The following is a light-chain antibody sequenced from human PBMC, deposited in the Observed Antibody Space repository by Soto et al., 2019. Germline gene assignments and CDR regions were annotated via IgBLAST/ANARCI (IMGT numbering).Light chain of an antibody. J-gene: IGLJ2*01. Sequence: SYELTQPPSVSVSPGQTARITCSGDALPKQYAYWYQQKPGQAPVMVMYKDSERPSGIPERFSGSSSGTTVTLTISGGQEEDQANYYCQSEPSSGTYLVFGAGTKLTAL. V-gene: IGLV3-25*02. CDR1: ALPKQY. CDR2: KDS. CDR3: QSEPSSGTYLV.